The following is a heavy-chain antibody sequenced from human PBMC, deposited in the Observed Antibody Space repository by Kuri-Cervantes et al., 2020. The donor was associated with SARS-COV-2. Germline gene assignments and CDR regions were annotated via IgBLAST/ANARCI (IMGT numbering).Heavy chain of an antibody. D-gene: IGHD6-19*01. CDR3: AREGYSSGQDFDS. CDR2: ISHSGRTI. CDR1: GFIFRNYA. Sequence: GGSLKLPCAPSGFIFRNYAMSWVRQAPGKALEWVSTISHSGRTIHYADSVKGRFTISRDSSKNTLFLRMYSLRGDDTAIYYCAREGYSSGQDFDSWGQGDLVTVSS. J-gene: IGHJ4*02. V-gene: IGHV3-23*01.